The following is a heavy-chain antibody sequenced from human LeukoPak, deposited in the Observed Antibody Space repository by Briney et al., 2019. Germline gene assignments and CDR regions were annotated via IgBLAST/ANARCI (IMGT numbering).Heavy chain of an antibody. J-gene: IGHJ6*03. CDR2: ITWNGGQT. CDR1: GFTFDDYG. D-gene: IGHD3-3*01. CDR3: AKVEPGVVIIPHMDV. Sequence: GGSLRLSCAASGFTFDDYGMSWVRQGPGKGLEWVSTITWNGGQTAYADSVKGRFTISRDNAKNSLYLEMNSLRAEDTAVYYCAKVEPGVVIIPHMDVWGKGTTVTVSS. V-gene: IGHV3-20*04.